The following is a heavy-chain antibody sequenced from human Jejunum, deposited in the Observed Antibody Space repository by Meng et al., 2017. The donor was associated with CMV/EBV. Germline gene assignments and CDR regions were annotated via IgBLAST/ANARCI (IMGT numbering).Heavy chain of an antibody. D-gene: IGHD5-12*01. CDR1: GFTFSSHW. V-gene: IGHV3-74*01. CDR2: IPSAGGSA. CDR3: ARAPSGLGFSGATS. J-gene: IGHJ1*01. Sequence: CGFTFSSHWMHWVRQVPGKGLVWVSCIPSAGGSARYADSVKGRFTISRDNAENTVYLQMDSLRVEDTAVYYCARAPSGLGFSGATSWGQGTLVTVSS.